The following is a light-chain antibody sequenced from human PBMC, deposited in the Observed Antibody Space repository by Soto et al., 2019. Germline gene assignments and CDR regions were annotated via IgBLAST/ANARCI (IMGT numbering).Light chain of an antibody. Sequence: IVLTQSPGTLSLSPGERATLSCRASPSISNNYFAWYQQKPGQAPRLLVYAAYTRASDIEGRFSGSGSGTDCTLTNSRLEPEDLVVYYCQQYGSLPPYTCGRGTKLEIK. CDR3: QQYGSLPPYT. CDR1: PSISNNY. CDR2: AAY. J-gene: IGKJ2*01. V-gene: IGKV3-20*01.